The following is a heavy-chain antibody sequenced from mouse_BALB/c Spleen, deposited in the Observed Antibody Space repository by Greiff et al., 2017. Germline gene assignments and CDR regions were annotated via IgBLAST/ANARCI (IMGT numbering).Heavy chain of an antibody. CDR2: IYPSDSYT. CDR3: ARGYYGSSSDWYFDV. J-gene: IGHJ1*01. D-gene: IGHD1-1*01. Sequence: QVQLKQPGAELVRPGASVKLSCKASGYTFTSYWINWVKQRPGQGLEWIGNIYPSDSYTNYNQKFKDKATLTVDKSSSTAYMQLSSPTSEDSAVYYCARGYYGSSSDWYFDVWGAGTTVTVSS. V-gene: IGHV1-69*02. CDR1: GYTFTSYW.